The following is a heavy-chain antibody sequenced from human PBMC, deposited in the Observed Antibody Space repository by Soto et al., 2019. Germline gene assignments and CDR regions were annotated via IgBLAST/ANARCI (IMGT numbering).Heavy chain of an antibody. Sequence: SETLPLTCTVSGCSIIRSSYYWGWIRQPPGKGLEWIGSIYYSGSTYYNPSLKSRVTISVDTSKNQFSLKLSSVTAADTAVYYCVVPAASGYYYMDVWGKGTTVTVSS. J-gene: IGHJ6*03. CDR3: VVPAASGYYYMDV. CDR1: GCSIIRSSYY. V-gene: IGHV4-39*01. D-gene: IGHD2-2*01. CDR2: IYYSGST.